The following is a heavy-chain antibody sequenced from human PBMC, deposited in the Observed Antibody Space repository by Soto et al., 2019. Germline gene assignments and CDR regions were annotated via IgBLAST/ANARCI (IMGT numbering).Heavy chain of an antibody. CDR3: ARFYSRTWFDS. CDR2: IYHSGTT. D-gene: IGHD5-18*01. Sequence: SETLSLTCAVSGGSISHSYWWTWVRQPPGKGLEWIGEIYHSGTTNYNPSLKSRVTISVDKSKNQFSLTLSSVTAADTAVYYCARFYSRTWFDSRGQGTLVTGST. CDR1: GGSISHSYW. V-gene: IGHV4-4*02. J-gene: IGHJ5*01.